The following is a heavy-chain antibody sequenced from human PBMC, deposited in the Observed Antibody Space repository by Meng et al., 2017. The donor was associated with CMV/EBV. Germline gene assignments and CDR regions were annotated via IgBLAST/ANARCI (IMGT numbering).Heavy chain of an antibody. CDR2: ISSSSTYM. CDR1: GFTLSSYS. Sequence: GESLKISCEVSGFTLSSYSMNWVRQAPGNGLEWVSSISSSSTYMYYADSVKGRFTISRDNAKNSLYLQMNSLRAEDTAVYLCAREKGTGDVVGATGNCDYWGRGTLVTVSS. J-gene: IGHJ4*02. D-gene: IGHD1-26*01. CDR3: AREKGTGDVVGATGNCDY. V-gene: IGHV3-21*01.